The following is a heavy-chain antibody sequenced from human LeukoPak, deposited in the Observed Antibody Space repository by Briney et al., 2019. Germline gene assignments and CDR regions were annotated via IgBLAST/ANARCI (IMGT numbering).Heavy chain of an antibody. CDR1: GFTFSSYW. D-gene: IGHD5-24*01. V-gene: IGHV3-74*01. Sequence: GGSLRLSCAASGFTFSSYWMHWVRQAPGKGLVWVSRINSDGSSTSYADSVKGRFTISRDNSKNTLFLQMDSLRDEDTAVYYCAKERMTTTCFDYWGQGTLVTVSS. CDR2: INSDGSST. CDR3: AKERMTTTCFDY. J-gene: IGHJ4*02.